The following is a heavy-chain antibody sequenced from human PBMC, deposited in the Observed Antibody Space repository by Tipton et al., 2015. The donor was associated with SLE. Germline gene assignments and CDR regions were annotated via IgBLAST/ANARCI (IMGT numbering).Heavy chain of an antibody. Sequence: TLSLTCAVYGGSFSGYYWSWIRQPPGKGLEWIGEINHSGSTNYNPSLKSRVTISVDTSKNQFSLKLSSVTAADTAVYYCAREEYSSSSRCFDPWGQGTLVTVSS. CDR2: INHSGST. CDR1: GGSFSGYY. D-gene: IGHD6-6*01. V-gene: IGHV4-34*01. J-gene: IGHJ5*02. CDR3: AREEYSSSSRCFDP.